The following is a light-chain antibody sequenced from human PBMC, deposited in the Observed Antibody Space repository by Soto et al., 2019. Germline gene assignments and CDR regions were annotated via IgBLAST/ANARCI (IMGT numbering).Light chain of an antibody. CDR3: QQYNSYSPT. CDR1: QSISSW. J-gene: IGKJ1*01. Sequence: DIQMTQSPSTLSASVGDRVTITCRASQSISSWLAWYQQKPGKAPKLLIYDASSLESGVPSRFSGSRSGTEFTLTISSLQPDDFATYCCQQYNSYSPTFGQGTKVEIK. CDR2: DAS. V-gene: IGKV1-5*01.